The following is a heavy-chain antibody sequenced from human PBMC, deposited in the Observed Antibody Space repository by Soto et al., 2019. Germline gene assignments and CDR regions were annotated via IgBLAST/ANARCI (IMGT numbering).Heavy chain of an antibody. CDR2: IIPIFGTA. CDR3: ARSAKTYYDFWSGYPPDY. V-gene: IGHV1-69*01. J-gene: IGHJ4*02. Sequence: QVQLVQSGAEVKKPGSSVKVSCKASGGTFSSYAISWVRQAPGQGLEWMGGIIPIFGTANYEQKFQGRVTIPADEATSTAYMELSSLRSEDTAVYYCARSAKTYYDFWSGYPPDYWGQGTLVTVSS. CDR1: GGTFSSYA. D-gene: IGHD3-3*01.